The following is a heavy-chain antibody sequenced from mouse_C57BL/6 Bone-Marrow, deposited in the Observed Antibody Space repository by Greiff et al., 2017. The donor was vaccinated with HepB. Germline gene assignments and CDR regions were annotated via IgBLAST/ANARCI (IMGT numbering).Heavy chain of an antibody. J-gene: IGHJ4*01. V-gene: IGHV3-8*01. CDR1: GYSITSDY. CDR3: ARSRAIYYGNYGAMDY. CDR2: ISYSGST. D-gene: IGHD2-1*01. Sequence: EVKLMESGPGLAKPSQTLSLTCSVTGYSITSDYWNWIRKFPGNKLEYMGYISYSGSTYYNPSLKSRISITRDTSKNQYYLQLNSVTTEDTATYYCARSRAIYYGNYGAMDYWGQGTSVTVSS.